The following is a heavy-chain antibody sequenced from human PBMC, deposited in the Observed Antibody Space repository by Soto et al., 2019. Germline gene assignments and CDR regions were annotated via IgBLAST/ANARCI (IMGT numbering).Heavy chain of an antibody. D-gene: IGHD1-20*01. CDR3: ARAQGYNWNPDYY. Sequence: ASVKVSCKASGYTFTGYAMHWVRQAPGQRLEWMGWINAGNGNTKYSQKFQGRVTITRDTSAGTAYMELSSLRSEDTAVYYCARAQGYNWNPDYYWGQGTLVTVSS. J-gene: IGHJ4*02. CDR1: GYTFTGYA. CDR2: INAGNGNT. V-gene: IGHV1-3*01.